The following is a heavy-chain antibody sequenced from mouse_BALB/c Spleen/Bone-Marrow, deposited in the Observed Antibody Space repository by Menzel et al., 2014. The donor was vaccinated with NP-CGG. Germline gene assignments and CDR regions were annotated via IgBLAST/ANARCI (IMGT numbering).Heavy chain of an antibody. D-gene: IGHD2-3*01. CDR3: ARDRGWLLRFAY. Sequence: EVKVVESGGGLVQPGGSLKLSCAASGFTFSSYGMSRVRQTPDKRLELVATINSNGGSTYYPDSVKGRFTISRDNAKNTLYLQMSSLKSEDTAMYYCARDRGWLLRFAYWGQGTLVTVSA. V-gene: IGHV5-6-3*01. J-gene: IGHJ3*01. CDR2: INSNGGST. CDR1: GFTFSSYG.